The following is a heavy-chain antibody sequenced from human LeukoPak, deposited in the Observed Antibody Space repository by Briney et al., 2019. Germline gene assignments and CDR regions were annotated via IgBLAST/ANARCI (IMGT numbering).Heavy chain of an antibody. CDR3: AKDKAYCSGGSCYNAFDI. D-gene: IGHD2-15*01. J-gene: IGHJ3*02. CDR2: ISGSGGSA. Sequence: GGSLRLSCTASGFTFSSYAMSWVRQAPGKGLEWVSGISGSGGSAYYADSVKGRFTISRDNSKNTLYLQMNSLRAEDTAVYYCAKDKAYCSGGSCYNAFDIWGQGTMVTVSS. V-gene: IGHV3-23*01. CDR1: GFTFSSYA.